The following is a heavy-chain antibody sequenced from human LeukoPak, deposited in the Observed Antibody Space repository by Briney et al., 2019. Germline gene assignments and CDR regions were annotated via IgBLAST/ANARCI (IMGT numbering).Heavy chain of an antibody. J-gene: IGHJ5*02. CDR3: AKDDSSGYYHDH. V-gene: IGHV3-23*01. CDR2: LSRSGSRT. CDR1: GFRFSNYA. Sequence: GGSLRLSCVGSGFRFSNYAMNWVRQAPGKGLQWVSALSRSGSRTFYADSVKGRCTISRDNSKNTLYLQMDSLRAEDTAIYYCAKDDSSGYYHDHWGQGTLVTVSS. D-gene: IGHD3-22*01.